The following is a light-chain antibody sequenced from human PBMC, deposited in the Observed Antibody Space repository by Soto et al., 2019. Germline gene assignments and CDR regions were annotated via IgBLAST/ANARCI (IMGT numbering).Light chain of an antibody. CDR3: QSYDSSLSGSKV. Sequence: QLVLTPPPSVSGAPGQRVTISCTGSSSNIGAGYDVHWYQQLPGTAPKLLIYGNSNRPSGVPDRFSGSKSGTSASLAITGLQAEDEADYYCQSYDSSLSGSKVFGGGTKLTVL. CDR1: SSNIGAGYD. CDR2: GNS. V-gene: IGLV1-40*01. J-gene: IGLJ3*02.